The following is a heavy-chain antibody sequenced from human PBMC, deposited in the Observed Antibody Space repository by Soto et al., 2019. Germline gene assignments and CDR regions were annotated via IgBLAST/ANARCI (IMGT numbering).Heavy chain of an antibody. J-gene: IGHJ5*02. V-gene: IGHV1-18*01. CDR2: ISAYNGNT. D-gene: IGHD2-2*01. CDR3: ARDIVVVPAAIVDNWFDP. Sequence: QVQLVQSGAEVKKPGASVKVSCKASGYTFTSYGISWVRQAPGQGLEWMGWISAYNGNTNYAQKLKGRVTMTTDTSTSTAYMELRSLRSDDTAVYYCARDIVVVPAAIVDNWFDPWGQGTLVTVSS. CDR1: GYTFTSYG.